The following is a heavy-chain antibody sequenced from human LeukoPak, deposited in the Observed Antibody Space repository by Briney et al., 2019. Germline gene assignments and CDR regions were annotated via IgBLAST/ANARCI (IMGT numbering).Heavy chain of an antibody. V-gene: IGHV3-33*01. J-gene: IGHJ5*01. CDR3: ARVAVSGPTGWFDS. Sequence: PGRSLRLSCAASGFTFSNYGMHWVRQAPGKGLEWVAVIWYDGSNKYYADSVKGRFTISRDNVDNVVYLEMNGLRAEDTATYYCARVAVSGPTGWFDSWGQGTLVIVSS. D-gene: IGHD2-8*02. CDR2: IWYDGSNK. CDR1: GFTFSNYG.